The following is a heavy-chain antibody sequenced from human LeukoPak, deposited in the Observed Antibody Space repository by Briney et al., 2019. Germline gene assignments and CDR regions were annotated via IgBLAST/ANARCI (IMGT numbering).Heavy chain of an antibody. CDR1: GFTFSNAW. D-gene: IGHD3-10*01. CDR3: TTLQGTMVRGVIITHFDY. Sequence: GGSLRLSCAASGFTFSNAWMSWVRQAPGKGLEWVGRIKSKTDGGTTDCAAPVKGRFTISRDDSKNTLYLQMNSLKTEDTAVYYCTTLQGTMVRGVIITHFDYWGQGTLVTVSS. CDR2: IKSKTDGGTT. V-gene: IGHV3-15*01. J-gene: IGHJ4*02.